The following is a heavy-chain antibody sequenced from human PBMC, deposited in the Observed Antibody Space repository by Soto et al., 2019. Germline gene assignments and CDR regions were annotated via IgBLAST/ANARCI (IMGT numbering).Heavy chain of an antibody. CDR1: SGSISSSNW. J-gene: IGHJ4*02. Sequence: QVQLQESGPGLVKPSGTLSLTCAVSSGSISSSNWWSWVRQPPGKGLEWIGEIYHSGSTNYNPSLKSRVTNSGDQAKNQFPLKLSSVTAADTAVYYCARARGWLRPGGYFDYWGQGTLVTVSS. CDR3: ARARGWLRPGGYFDY. D-gene: IGHD5-12*01. CDR2: IYHSGST. V-gene: IGHV4-4*02.